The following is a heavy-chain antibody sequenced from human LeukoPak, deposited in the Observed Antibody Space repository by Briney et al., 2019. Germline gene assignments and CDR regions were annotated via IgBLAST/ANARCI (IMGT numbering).Heavy chain of an antibody. D-gene: IGHD1-26*01. CDR3: ARARGSYPHVYFDY. CDR1: GFTFSSYG. J-gene: IGHJ4*02. CDR2: IRYDGSNK. V-gene: IGHV3-30*02. Sequence: GGSLRLSCAASGFTFSSYGMHWVRQAPGKGLEWVAFIRYDGSNKYYADSVKGRFTISRDNAKNSLYLQMNSLRAEDTALYYCARARGSYPHVYFDYWGQGTLVTVSS.